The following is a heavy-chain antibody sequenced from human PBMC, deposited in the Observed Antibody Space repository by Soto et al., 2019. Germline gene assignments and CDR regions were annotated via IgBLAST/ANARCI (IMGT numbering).Heavy chain of an antibody. CDR1: GFSLTSPGVC. D-gene: IGHD1-20*01. V-gene: IGHV2-70*13. Sequence: SGPTLVNPTETLKLTCAFSGFSLTSPGVCVSWIRQSPGKALEWLALIEREDDDKYYSTSLKTRLTISMDTRKNQVVLTMANMEPADTATYYCARSIRGPRRFNGMDVWGQGTTVTVSS. CDR2: IEREDDDK. J-gene: IGHJ6*02. CDR3: ARSIRGPRRFNGMDV.